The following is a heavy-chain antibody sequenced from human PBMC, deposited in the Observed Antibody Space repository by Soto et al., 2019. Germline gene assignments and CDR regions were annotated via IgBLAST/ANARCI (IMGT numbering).Heavy chain of an antibody. V-gene: IGHV3-23*01. J-gene: IGHJ4*02. CDR3: AKVPSAAPFFDS. CDR2: VSPSGGIT. CDR1: GLAFDSHG. Sequence: EVQVLESGGDLIQPGGSLRLSCAASGLAFDSHGIHWFRQAPGKGLEWVSGVSPSGGITYYSDSVKGRFTISRDNSQNTVHLQMNSLRAEDTAVYYCAKVPSAAPFFDSWGQGTLVTVSS. D-gene: IGHD2-15*01.